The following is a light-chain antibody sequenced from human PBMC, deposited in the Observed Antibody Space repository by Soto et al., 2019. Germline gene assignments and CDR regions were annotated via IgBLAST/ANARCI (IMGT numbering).Light chain of an antibody. CDR1: SSNIGNDY. V-gene: IGLV1-51*01. CDR3: GTWDSSLSGCV. CDR2: DNY. Sequence: QSLLTQPPSVSAAPGQKVTISCSGSSSNIGNDYVSWYKQLPGTAPKLLIYDNYKRPSGIPDRFSGSKSGTSATLGITGLQTGDEADYYCGTWDSSLSGCVVGGGTKVTVL. J-gene: IGLJ3*02.